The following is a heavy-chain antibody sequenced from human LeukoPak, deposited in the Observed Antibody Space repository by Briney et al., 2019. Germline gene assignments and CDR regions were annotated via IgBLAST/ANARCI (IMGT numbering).Heavy chain of an antibody. V-gene: IGHV4-59*11. D-gene: IGHD2-15*01. Sequence: SETLSLTCTVSGGSISSHYWSWIRQPPGKGLEWIGYIYYSGSTNYNPSLKSRVTISVDTSKNQLSLKLSSVTAADTAVYYCARGSGMVDYWGQGTLVTVSS. CDR3: ARGSGMVDY. CDR1: GGSISSHY. J-gene: IGHJ4*02. CDR2: IYYSGST.